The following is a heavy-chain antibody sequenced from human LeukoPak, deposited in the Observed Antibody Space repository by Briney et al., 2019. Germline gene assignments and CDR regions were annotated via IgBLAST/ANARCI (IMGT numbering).Heavy chain of an antibody. J-gene: IGHJ4*02. Sequence: GGSLRLSCAASGFTFSNAWMSWVRQAPGKGLEWVGRIKSKTDGGTTDYAAPVKGRFTISRDDSKNTLYLQMNSLKTEDTAVYYCTADGSGSSSFDYWGQGTLVTVSS. D-gene: IGHD1-26*01. CDR3: TADGSGSSSFDY. CDR1: GFTFSNAW. V-gene: IGHV3-15*01. CDR2: IKSKTDGGTT.